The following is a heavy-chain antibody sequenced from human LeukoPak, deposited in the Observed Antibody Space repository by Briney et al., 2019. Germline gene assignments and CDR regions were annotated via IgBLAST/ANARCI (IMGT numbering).Heavy chain of an antibody. CDR2: ISYDGSNK. V-gene: IGHV3-30*09. Sequence: GRSLRLSCAGSGCTFGGYAMHWVRRAPGKGLEWVAVISYDGSNKYYADSVKGRFAISREHSKKTLYLQMNSLRGDDTAVYYCAREVSWYYFDYWGQGILVTVSS. CDR1: GCTFGGYA. J-gene: IGHJ4*02. CDR3: AREVSWYYFDY. D-gene: IGHD6-13*01.